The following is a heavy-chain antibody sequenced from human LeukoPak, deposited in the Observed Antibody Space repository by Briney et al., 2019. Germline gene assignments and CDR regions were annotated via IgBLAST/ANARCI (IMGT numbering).Heavy chain of an antibody. V-gene: IGHV4-4*02. CDR3: ARIQQQLSTQLDY. D-gene: IGHD6-13*01. J-gene: IGHJ4*02. CDR2: IYHSGST. Sequence: SGTLSLTYAVSGGSISSSNWWSWVRQPPGKGLEWIGEIYHSGSTNYNPSLKSRVTISVDTSKDQFSLKLSSVTAADTAVYYCARIQQQLSTQLDYWGQGTLVTVSS. CDR1: GGSISSSNW.